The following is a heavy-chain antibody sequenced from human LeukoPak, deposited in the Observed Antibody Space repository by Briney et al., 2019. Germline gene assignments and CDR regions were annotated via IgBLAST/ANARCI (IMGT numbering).Heavy chain of an antibody. CDR1: GAPISSFH. V-gene: IGHV4-4*07. CDR3: ARKDGDY. J-gene: IGHJ4*02. Sequence: SETLSLTCTVSGAPISSFHWTWIRQPAGKGLEWIGLIYSSGSTIYNPSLKSRVAMSVDMTKNQLSLKLSSVTAADTAMYYCARKDGDYWGQGTLVTVSS. CDR2: IYSSGST.